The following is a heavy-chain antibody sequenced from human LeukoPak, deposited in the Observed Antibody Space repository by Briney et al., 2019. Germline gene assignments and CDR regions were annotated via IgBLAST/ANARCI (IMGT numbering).Heavy chain of an antibody. D-gene: IGHD3-22*01. Sequence: GGSLRLSCAASGFTFSDYYMSWIRQAPGKGLEWVSYISSSGSTTYYADSVKGRFTISRDNAKNSLYLQMNSLRGEDTAVYYCARSRYDGSGYYGIIDYWGQGTLVTVSS. CDR3: ARSRYDGSGYYGIIDY. V-gene: IGHV3-11*04. J-gene: IGHJ4*02. CDR1: GFTFSDYY. CDR2: ISSSGSTT.